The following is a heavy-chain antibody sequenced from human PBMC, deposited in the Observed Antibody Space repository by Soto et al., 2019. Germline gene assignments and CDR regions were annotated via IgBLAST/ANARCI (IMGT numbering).Heavy chain of an antibody. CDR1: GGTFSSYT. CDR3: ARDWMYYYGMDV. CDR2: IIPILGIA. J-gene: IGHJ6*02. D-gene: IGHD2-2*03. Sequence: QVQLVQSGAEVKKPGSSVKVSCKASGGTFSSYTISWVRQAPGQGLEWMGRIIPILGIANYAQKFQGRVTITADKSTSTAYVELSSLRAEDTAVYYCARDWMYYYGMDVWGQGTTVTVSS. V-gene: IGHV1-69*08.